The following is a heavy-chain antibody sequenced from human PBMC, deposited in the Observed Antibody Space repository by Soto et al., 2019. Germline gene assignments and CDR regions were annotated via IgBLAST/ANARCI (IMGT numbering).Heavy chain of an antibody. CDR1: GYTLTELS. D-gene: IGHD3-10*01. CDR3: ETGDTTMVKSNWFDP. CDR2: FDPEDGET. Sequence: GASVKVSCKVSGYTLTELSMHWVRQAPGKGLEWMGGFDPEDGETIYAQKFQGRVTMTEDTSTDTAYMELSSLRSEDTAVYYCETGDTTMVKSNWFDPWGQGTLVTVSS. J-gene: IGHJ5*02. V-gene: IGHV1-24*01.